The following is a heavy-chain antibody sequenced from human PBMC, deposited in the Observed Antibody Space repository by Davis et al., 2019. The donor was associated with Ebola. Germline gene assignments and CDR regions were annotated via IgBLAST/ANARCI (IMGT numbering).Heavy chain of an antibody. CDR2: IYYSGST. D-gene: IGHD6-13*01. CDR1: GGSISSDMDY. J-gene: IGHJ4*02. Sequence: SETLSLTCSVSGGSISSDMDYWGWIRQTPGKGLEWIGSIYYSGSTYYNPSLKSRVTISVDTSKNQFSLKLSSVTAADTAVYYCARLRIAAAVHFDYWGQGTLVTVSS. V-gene: IGHV4-39*01. CDR3: ARLRIAAAVHFDY.